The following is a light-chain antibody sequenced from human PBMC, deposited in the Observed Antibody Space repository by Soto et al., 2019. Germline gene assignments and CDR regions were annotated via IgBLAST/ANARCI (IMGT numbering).Light chain of an antibody. CDR3: QQIDNYHQT. J-gene: IGKJ1*01. V-gene: IGKV1-9*01. CDR2: AAS. Sequence: DIQLTQSPSFLSASVGDRVTITCRASQGLSNYLAWYQQKPGKAPKLLIYAASTLQSGVPSRFSGSGSGTEITLTISSLQPGDFATYYCQQIDNYHQTFGQGTKVDIK. CDR1: QGLSNY.